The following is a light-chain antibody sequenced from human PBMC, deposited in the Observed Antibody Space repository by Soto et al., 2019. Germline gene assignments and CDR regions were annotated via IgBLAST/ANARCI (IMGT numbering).Light chain of an antibody. J-gene: IGLJ2*01. CDR1: SSDVGSYNL. CDR2: EGS. Sequence: QSALTQPASVSGSPGQSITISCTGTSSDVGSYNLVSWYQQHPGKAPKLMIYEGSKRPSGVSNRFSGSKSGNTASLTISGLQAEDEADYYCCSYAGSSTFVVFGGGTKVIV. CDR3: CSYAGSSTFVV. V-gene: IGLV2-23*03.